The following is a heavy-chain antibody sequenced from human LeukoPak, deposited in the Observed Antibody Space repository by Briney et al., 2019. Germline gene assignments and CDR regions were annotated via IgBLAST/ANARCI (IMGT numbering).Heavy chain of an antibody. CDR1: GFTFSSYA. V-gene: IGHV3-64*01. Sequence: GGSLRLSCAASGFTFSSYAMHWVRQAPGKGLEYVSAISSNGGSTYYANSVKGRFTISRDNSKNTLYLQMGSLRAEDMAVYYCAREVYYGSGSPRYGMDVWGQGTTVTVFS. D-gene: IGHD3-10*01. J-gene: IGHJ6*02. CDR3: AREVYYGSGSPRYGMDV. CDR2: ISSNGGST.